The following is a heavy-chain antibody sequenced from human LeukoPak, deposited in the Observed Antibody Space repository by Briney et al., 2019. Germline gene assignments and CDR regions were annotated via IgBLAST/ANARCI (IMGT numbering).Heavy chain of an antibody. CDR2: MNPNCGNT. CDR1: GYTFTSYD. V-gene: IGHV1-8*01. CDR3: ARGGSGWYGNNWFDP. D-gene: IGHD6-19*01. Sequence: ASVKVSCKASGYTFTSYDINWVRQATGQGLEWMGWMNPNCGNTGYAQKFQGRVTMTRNTSISTAYMELSSLRSEDTAVYYCARGGSGWYGNNWFDPWGQGTLVTVSS. J-gene: IGHJ5*02.